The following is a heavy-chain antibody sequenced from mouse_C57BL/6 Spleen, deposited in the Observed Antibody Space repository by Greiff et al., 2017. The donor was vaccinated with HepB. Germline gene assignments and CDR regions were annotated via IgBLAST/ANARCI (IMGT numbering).Heavy chain of an antibody. Sequence: VQLQQSGAELVKPGASVKISCKASGYAFSSYWMNWVKQRPGKGLEWIGQIYPGDGDTNYNGKFKGKATLTADKSSSTAYMQLSSLTSEDSAVYFCARDYYGSSYGFAYWGQRTLVTVSA. CDR3: ARDYYGSSYGFAY. CDR1: GYAFSSYW. CDR2: IYPGDGDT. J-gene: IGHJ3*01. V-gene: IGHV1-80*01. D-gene: IGHD1-1*01.